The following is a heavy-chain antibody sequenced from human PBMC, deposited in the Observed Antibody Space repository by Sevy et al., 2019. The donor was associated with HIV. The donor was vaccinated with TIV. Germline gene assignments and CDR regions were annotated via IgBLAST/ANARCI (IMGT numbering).Heavy chain of an antibody. D-gene: IGHD5-12*01. CDR1: GYNFIYYG. Sequence: ASVKVSCKDSGYNFIYYGISWVRQAPGQGLEWVGGSNPFTGSRNYPQKLQDRVTVTTDTATNTAYMELRNLRSDDTAVYYCGKCTLWVYDPTNRKCGMDVWGQGTTVTVSS. CDR3: GKCTLWVYDPTNRKCGMDV. V-gene: IGHV1-18*01. CDR2: SNPFTGSR. J-gene: IGHJ6*02.